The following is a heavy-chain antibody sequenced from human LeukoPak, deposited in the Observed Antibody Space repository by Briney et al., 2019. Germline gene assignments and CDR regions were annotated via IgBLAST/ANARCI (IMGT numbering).Heavy chain of an antibody. CDR1: GLTFNSYA. D-gene: IGHD3-22*01. V-gene: IGHV3-30*04. Sequence: PGGSLTLPCAASGLTFNSYAMHGVRQAPDKGGEWVADISYDGSNKYYADSVKGRFTISRDNSKNTLYLQMNSLRAEDTAVYYCARAPITMIVVVTPLDYWGQGTLVTVSS. CDR2: ISYDGSNK. CDR3: ARAPITMIVVVTPLDY. J-gene: IGHJ4*02.